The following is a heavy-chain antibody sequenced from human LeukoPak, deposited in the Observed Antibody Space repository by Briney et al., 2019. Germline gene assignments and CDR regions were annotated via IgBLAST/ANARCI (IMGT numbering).Heavy chain of an antibody. CDR2: INSDGSST. CDR1: GFTFSSYW. D-gene: IGHD5-12*01. V-gene: IGHV3-74*01. J-gene: IGHJ4*02. Sequence: GGSLRLSCAASGFTFSSYWMHWVRQAPGKGLVWVSRINSDGSSTSYADSVKGRFTISRDNAKNTLYLQMHSLRAEDTAVYYCARDRDYSGYDLFDYWGQGTLVTVSS. CDR3: ARDRDYSGYDLFDY.